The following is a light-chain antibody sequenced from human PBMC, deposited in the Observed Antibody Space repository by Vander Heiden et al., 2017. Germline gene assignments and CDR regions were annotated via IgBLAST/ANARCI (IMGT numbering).Light chain of an antibody. Sequence: SYVLTQPPPVSVAPGKTARITRGGNNIGSKGVHWYQQKPGQAPVLVVYDDSDRPSGIPERFSGSNSGNTATLTISRVEAGDEADYYCQVWDSSSDVVFGGGTKLNVL. CDR3: QVWDSSSDVV. CDR1: NIGSKG. CDR2: DDS. V-gene: IGLV3-21*03. J-gene: IGLJ2*01.